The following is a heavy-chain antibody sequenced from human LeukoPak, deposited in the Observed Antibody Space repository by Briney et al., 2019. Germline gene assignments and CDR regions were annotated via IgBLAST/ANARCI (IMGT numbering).Heavy chain of an antibody. V-gene: IGHV1-2*02. Sequence: GSSVKVSCKASGGTFSSYAISWVRQAPGQGLEWMGWIIPNSGGTNYAQKFQGRVTMTRDTSISTAYMELSRLKSDDTAVYYCARGLGGYCSSTSCSWGQGTLVTVSS. CDR2: IIPNSGGT. CDR3: ARGLGGYCSSTSCS. D-gene: IGHD2-2*01. J-gene: IGHJ5*02. CDR1: GGTFSSYA.